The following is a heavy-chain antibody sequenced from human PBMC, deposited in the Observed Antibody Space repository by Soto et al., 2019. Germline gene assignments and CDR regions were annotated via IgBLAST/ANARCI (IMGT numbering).Heavy chain of an antibody. CDR2: INAGNGNT. CDR1: GYTFTSYA. V-gene: IGHV1-3*01. D-gene: IGHD1-26*01. CDR3: AREVVGANDY. J-gene: IGHJ4*02. Sequence: ASVTVSCKPSGYTFTSYAMHWVRQAPGQWLEWMGWINAGNGNTKYSQKFQGRVTITRDTSASTAYMELSSLRSEDTAVYYCAREVVGANDYWGQGTLVTVSS.